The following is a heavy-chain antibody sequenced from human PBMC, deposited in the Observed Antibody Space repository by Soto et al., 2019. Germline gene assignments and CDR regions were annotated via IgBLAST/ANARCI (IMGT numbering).Heavy chain of an antibody. CDR3: AIVRVLGVARTYWYFDL. CDR2: IVPILRST. J-gene: IGHJ2*01. CDR1: GGTFSTHS. V-gene: IGHV1-69*01. D-gene: IGHD3-16*01. Sequence: QVQLVQSGAEVKKPGSSVIVYCKTSGGTFSTHSLSWVRQAPGQGPEWVGGIVPILRSTQDAQKFQGRVTITADDSTNTGYMELHSLTSEHTAIYCCAIVRVLGVARTYWYFDLWGRGTQVTVSS.